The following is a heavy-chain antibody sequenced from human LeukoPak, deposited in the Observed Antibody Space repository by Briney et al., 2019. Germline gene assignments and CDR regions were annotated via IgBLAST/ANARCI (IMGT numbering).Heavy chain of an antibody. V-gene: IGHV4-34*01. CDR2: INHSGST. Sequence: SETLSLTCTVSGGSISGYYWSWIRQPPGKGLEWIGEINHSGSTNYNPSLKSRVTISVDTSKNQFSLKLSSVTAADTAVYYCARGPRRGSGLARFDYWGQGTLVTVSS. CDR3: ARGPRRGSGLARFDY. J-gene: IGHJ4*02. CDR1: GGSISGYY. D-gene: IGHD1-26*01.